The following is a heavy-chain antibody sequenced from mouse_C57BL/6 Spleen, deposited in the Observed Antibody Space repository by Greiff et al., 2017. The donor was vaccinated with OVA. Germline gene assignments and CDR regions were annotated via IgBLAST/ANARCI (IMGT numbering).Heavy chain of an antibody. CDR1: GFNIKDDY. CDR2: IDPENGDT. J-gene: IGHJ2*01. V-gene: IGHV14-4*01. Sequence: EVQRVESGAELVRPGASVKLSCTASGFNIKDDYMHWVKQRPEQGLEWIGWIDPENGDTEYASKFQGKATITADTSSNTAYLQLSSLTSEDTAVYYCTTRITTVVATFDYWGQGTTLTVSS. D-gene: IGHD1-1*01. CDR3: TTRITTVVATFDY.